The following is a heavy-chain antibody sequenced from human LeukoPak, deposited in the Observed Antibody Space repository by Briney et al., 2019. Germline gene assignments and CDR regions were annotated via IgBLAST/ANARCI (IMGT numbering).Heavy chain of an antibody. CDR1: GLTIDAHW. J-gene: IGHJ3*01. CDR2: IKNDGSEK. Sequence: GGSLRLSCVVSGLTIDAHWMAWVRQAPGKELEWVANIKNDGSEKNYVDSVKGRFTIGRDNAKNSASLQMSSLRVEDTAVYYCVRDYTSYVAPVYYDALDFWGQGTMVTVS. D-gene: IGHD3-9*01. CDR3: VRDYTSYVAPVYYDALDF. V-gene: IGHV3-7*01.